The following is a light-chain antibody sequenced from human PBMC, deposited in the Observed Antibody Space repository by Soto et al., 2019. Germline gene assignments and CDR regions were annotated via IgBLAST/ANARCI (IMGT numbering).Light chain of an antibody. CDR3: SSYTSSSSV. CDR1: SSDVGGYNY. CDR2: DVS. J-gene: IGLJ1*01. Sequence: SALTQPASVSGSPGQSITISCTGTSSDVGGYNYVSWYQQHPGKAPKLMIYDVSNRPSGVSNRFSGSKSGNTASLTISGLRAEDEADYYCSSYTSSSSVFGTGTKVTVL. V-gene: IGLV2-14*01.